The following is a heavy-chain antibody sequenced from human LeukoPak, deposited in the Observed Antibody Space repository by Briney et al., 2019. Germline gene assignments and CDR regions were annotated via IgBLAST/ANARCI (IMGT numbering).Heavy chain of an antibody. V-gene: IGHV1-2*02. CDR1: GYTFNNYA. CDR3: ARVSEGWFDP. Sequence: GASVKVSCKASGYTFNNYAMNWVRQAPGQGPEWMGWMNPNSGGTNYAQKFQGRVTMTRDTSISTAYMELSRLRSDDTAVYYCARVSEGWFDPWGQGTLVTVSS. J-gene: IGHJ5*02. CDR2: MNPNSGGT.